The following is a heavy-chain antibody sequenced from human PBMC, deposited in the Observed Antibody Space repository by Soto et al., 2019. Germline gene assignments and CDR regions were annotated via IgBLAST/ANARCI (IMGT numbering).Heavy chain of an antibody. J-gene: IGHJ6*02. V-gene: IGHV1-2*02. CDR1: GFTFSAYY. D-gene: IGHD2-2*01. Sequence: ASVKVSCKASGFTFSAYYIYWVRRAPGQGLEWIGWINPNSGGTNNAQKFQGRVTVTRDTSTSTVYMELSALISDDTAVYFCARSLLDEYSSSWRSAYYGMDVWGQGTTVTVSS. CDR3: ARSLLDEYSSSWRSAYYGMDV. CDR2: INPNSGGT.